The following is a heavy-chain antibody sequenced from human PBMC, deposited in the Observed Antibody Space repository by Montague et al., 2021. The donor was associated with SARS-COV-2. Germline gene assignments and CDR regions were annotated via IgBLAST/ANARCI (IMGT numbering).Heavy chain of an antibody. CDR1: GFTFSSYA. V-gene: IGHV3-30*04. J-gene: IGHJ6*03. Sequence: SLRLSLSASGFTFSSYAMHWVRQAPGKGLEWVAVLSYDGSNKYYVDSVKGRFTISRDNSKNALFLQMNSLRAEDTAVYYCARDPLLTIFGSYYYYYMDVWGKGTTVTISS. CDR2: LSYDGSNK. CDR3: ARDPLLTIFGSYYYYYMDV. D-gene: IGHD3-3*01.